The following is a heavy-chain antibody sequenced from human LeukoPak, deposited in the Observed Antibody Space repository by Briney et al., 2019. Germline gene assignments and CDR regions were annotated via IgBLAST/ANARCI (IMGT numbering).Heavy chain of an antibody. Sequence: GGSLRLSCAAPGLTVTSNYMSWVRQAPGKGLEWVSVIYSGGGTSTYYADSVKGRFTVSRDNSKDTLYLQLNSLRAEDTAVYYCARAAAGGPFDSWGQGTLVTVSS. D-gene: IGHD6-13*01. V-gene: IGHV3-66*01. CDR1: GLTVTSNY. CDR2: IYSGGGTST. CDR3: ARAAAGGPFDS. J-gene: IGHJ4*02.